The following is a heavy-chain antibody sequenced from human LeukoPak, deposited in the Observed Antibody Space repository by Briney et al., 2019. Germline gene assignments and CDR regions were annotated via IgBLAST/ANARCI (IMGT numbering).Heavy chain of an antibody. CDR1: GFTFSSYS. Sequence: PGGSLRLSCAASGFTFSSYSMNWVRQAPGKGLEWVSTISGSGRNTYYAQFVKGRFTISRDNSETTVYLQMNGLRAEDTAVYYCAKDESGADCSTTSCLGAFDYWGQGTLVTVSS. J-gene: IGHJ4*02. V-gene: IGHV3-23*01. D-gene: IGHD2-2*01. CDR3: AKDESGADCSTTSCLGAFDY. CDR2: ISGSGRNT.